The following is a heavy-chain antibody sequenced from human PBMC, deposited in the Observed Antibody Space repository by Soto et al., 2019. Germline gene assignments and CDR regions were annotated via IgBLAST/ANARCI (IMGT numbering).Heavy chain of an antibody. V-gene: IGHV4-34*01. D-gene: IGHD1-26*01. CDR2: INHSGST. J-gene: IGHJ6*02. Sequence: QVQLQQWGAGLLKPSETLSLTCAVYGGSFSGYYWSWIRQPPGKGLEWIGEINHSGSTNYNPSLKSRVTISVDTSKNHVSLRLSSVTAADTAVFYCARVPGAYYYYYGMDVWGQGTTVTVSS. CDR3: ARVPGAYYYYYGMDV. CDR1: GGSFSGYY.